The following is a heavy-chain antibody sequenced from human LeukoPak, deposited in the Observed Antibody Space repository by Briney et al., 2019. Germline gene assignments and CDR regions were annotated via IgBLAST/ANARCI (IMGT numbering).Heavy chain of an antibody. V-gene: IGHV3-23*01. CDR1: GFTFSSYA. CDR2: ISGSGDST. Sequence: GGSLRLSCAASGFTFSSYAMSWVRQAPGKGLEWVSVISGSGDSTYYADSVKGRFTISRDNSKNTLYLQINSLRAEDTAVYYCARRPTMTNTRLDYWGQGTLVTVSS. J-gene: IGHJ4*02. D-gene: IGHD2-8*01. CDR3: ARRPTMTNTRLDY.